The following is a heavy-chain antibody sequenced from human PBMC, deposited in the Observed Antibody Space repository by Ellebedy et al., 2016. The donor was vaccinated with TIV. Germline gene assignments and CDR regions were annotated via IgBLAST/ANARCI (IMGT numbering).Heavy chain of an antibody. V-gene: IGHV3-11*05. Sequence: GESLKISXAASGFTFSDYYMSWIRQAPGKGLEWVSYISSSSSYTNYADSVKGRFTISRDNAKNSLYLQMNSLRAEDTAVYYCARDGALYYDSSGYPLDYWGQGTLVTVSS. D-gene: IGHD3-22*01. J-gene: IGHJ4*02. CDR1: GFTFSDYY. CDR3: ARDGALYYDSSGYPLDY. CDR2: ISSSSSYT.